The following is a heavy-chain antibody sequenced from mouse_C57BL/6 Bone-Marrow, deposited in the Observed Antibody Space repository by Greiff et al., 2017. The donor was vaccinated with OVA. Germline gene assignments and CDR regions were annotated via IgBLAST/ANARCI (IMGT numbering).Heavy chain of an antibody. CDR2: INPNNGGT. V-gene: IGHV1-22*01. Sequence: VQLQQSGPELVKPGASVKMSCKASGYTFTDYNMHWVKQSHGKSLEWIGYINPNNGGTSYNQKFKGKATLTVNKSSSTAYMDLRSLTSEDSAVYYCARSITTVAEDWYFDVWGTGTTVTVSS. J-gene: IGHJ1*03. CDR1: GYTFTDYN. CDR3: ARSITTVAEDWYFDV. D-gene: IGHD1-1*01.